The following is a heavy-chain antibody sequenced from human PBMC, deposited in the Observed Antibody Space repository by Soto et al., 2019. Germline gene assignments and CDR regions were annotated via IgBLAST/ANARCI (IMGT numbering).Heavy chain of an antibody. CDR1: GFTFSNAW. V-gene: IGHV3-15*07. J-gene: IGHJ4*02. D-gene: IGHD1-26*01. Sequence: GSLRLSCAASGFTFSNAWMNWVRQAPGKGLEWVGRIKSKTHGGTTDYAAPVKGRFTISRDDSKNTMYLQMNSLKTEDTAVYYCTWKGADFDYWGQGTLVTVSS. CDR3: TWKGADFDY. CDR2: IKSKTHGGTT.